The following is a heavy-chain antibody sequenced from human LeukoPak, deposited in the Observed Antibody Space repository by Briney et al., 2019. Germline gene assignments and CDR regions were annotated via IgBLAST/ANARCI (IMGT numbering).Heavy chain of an antibody. J-gene: IGHJ1*01. CDR3: AREYSSSALGFFQH. CDR2: ISYDGSNK. D-gene: IGHD6-13*01. Sequence: GGSLRLSCAASGFTFSSYAMHWVRQAPGKGLEWVAVISYDGSNKYYADSVKGRFTISRDNSKNTLYLQMNSLRAEDTAVYYCAREYSSSALGFFQHWGQGTLVTVSS. V-gene: IGHV3-30-3*01. CDR1: GFTFSSYA.